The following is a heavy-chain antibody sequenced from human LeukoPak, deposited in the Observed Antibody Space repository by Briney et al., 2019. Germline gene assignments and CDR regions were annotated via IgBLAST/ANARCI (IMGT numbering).Heavy chain of an antibody. D-gene: IGHD3-22*01. J-gene: IGHJ4*02. CDR1: GFTFSGSA. CDR3: TSGDYYDSSAYYLS. CDR2: IRSKANSYAT. Sequence: GGSLKLSCTASGFTFSGSAMHWVRQASGKGLEGVGRIRSKANSYATAYAASVQGRFTISRDDSKNTAYLQMNSLKTEDTAVYYCTSGDYYDSSAYYLSWGQGTLVTVSS. V-gene: IGHV3-73*01.